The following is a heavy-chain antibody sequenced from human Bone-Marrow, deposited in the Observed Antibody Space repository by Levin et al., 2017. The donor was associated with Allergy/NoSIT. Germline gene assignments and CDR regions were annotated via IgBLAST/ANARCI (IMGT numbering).Heavy chain of an antibody. J-gene: IGHJ4*02. CDR3: ARLRVGCTGVTCHRHFDS. V-gene: IGHV4-39*01. Sequence: TSETLSLTCNVSDASMSSKNFYWGWIRQSPGKGLEWVGSVYYTGQTYYSPSVKSRLNISRDSSKRQFSLRLTSVTAADTAVYYCARLRVGCTGVTCHRHFDSWGQGTLVSVSS. D-gene: IGHD2-8*02. CDR2: VYYTGQT. CDR1: DASMSSKNFY.